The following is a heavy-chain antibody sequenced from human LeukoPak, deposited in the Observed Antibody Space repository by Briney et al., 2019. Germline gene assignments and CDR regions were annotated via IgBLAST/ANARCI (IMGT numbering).Heavy chain of an antibody. CDR1: GYTFTSYG. V-gene: IGHV1-18*01. J-gene: IGHJ4*02. CDR3: ARDHLSRRGYSREGGY. CDR2: ISAYNGNT. D-gene: IGHD5-18*01. Sequence: ASVKVSCKASGYTFTSYGISWVRQAPGQGLEWMGWISAYNGNTNYAQKLQGRVTMTTDTSTSTAYMELRSLRSDDTAVYYCARDHLSRRGYSREGGYWGQGTLVTVSS.